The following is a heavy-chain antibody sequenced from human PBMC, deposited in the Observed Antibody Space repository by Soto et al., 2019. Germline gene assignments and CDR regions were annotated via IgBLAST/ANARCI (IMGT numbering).Heavy chain of an antibody. CDR1: GYSFTSYW. D-gene: IGHD2-2*01. V-gene: IGHV5-10-1*01. CDR3: ASSPALEYQLLLFTYYYGMDV. J-gene: IGHJ6*02. CDR2: IDPSDSYT. Sequence: PGESLTLSCKGSGYSFTSYWISWVRQMPGKGLEWMGRIDPSDSYTNYSPSFQGHVTISADKSISTAYLQWSSLKASDTAMYYCASSPALEYQLLLFTYYYGMDVWGQGTTVTVSS.